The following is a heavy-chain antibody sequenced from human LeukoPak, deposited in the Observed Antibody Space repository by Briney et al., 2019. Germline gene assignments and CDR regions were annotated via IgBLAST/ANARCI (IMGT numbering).Heavy chain of an antibody. CDR2: IYYSGST. V-gene: IGHV4-59*08. CDR1: GGSISSYY. CDR3: ARLPLKAVTTEHYFDY. Sequence: SETLSLTCTVSGGSISSYYWSWIRQPPGKGLEWIGYIYYSGSTNYNPSLKSRVTISVDTSKNQFSLKLSSVTAADTAVYYCARLPLKAVTTEHYFDYWGQGTLVTVSS. D-gene: IGHD6-19*01. J-gene: IGHJ4*02.